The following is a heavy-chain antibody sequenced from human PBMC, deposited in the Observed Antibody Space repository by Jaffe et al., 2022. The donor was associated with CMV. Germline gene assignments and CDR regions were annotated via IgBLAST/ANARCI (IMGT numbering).Heavy chain of an antibody. CDR3: ARHVLTGDFWKRDNWFDT. D-gene: IGHD3-3*01. CDR2: IYNGGNM. V-gene: IGHV4-39*01. Sequence: QLQLQESGPGLVKPSEPLTLTCSVSGDSISSTRHYWGWVRQPPGRGLEWLGSIYNGGNMYRNPSLISRVTISLDTSRNHFSLKLSSVTAADTAVYYCARHVLTGDFWKRDNWFDTWGQGTLVTVSS. J-gene: IGHJ5*02. CDR1: GDSISSTRHY.